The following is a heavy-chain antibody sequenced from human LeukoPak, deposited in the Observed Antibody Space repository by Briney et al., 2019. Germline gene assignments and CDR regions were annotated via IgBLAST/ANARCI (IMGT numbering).Heavy chain of an antibody. CDR3: AKDLTTVVSRGDY. V-gene: IGHV3-30*02. J-gene: IGHJ4*02. CDR2: IRYDGSNK. CDR1: GFSFSSYG. Sequence: GGSLRLSCAASGFSFSSYGMHWVRQAPGKGLEWVAFIRYDGSNKYYADSVKGRFTISRDNSKNTLYLQMSSLRAEDTAVYYCAKDLTTVVSRGDYWGQGTLVTVSS. D-gene: IGHD4-23*01.